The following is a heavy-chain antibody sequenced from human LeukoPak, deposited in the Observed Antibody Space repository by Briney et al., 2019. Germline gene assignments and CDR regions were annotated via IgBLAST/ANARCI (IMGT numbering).Heavy chain of an antibody. CDR3: ARSPTYYYDSSGYPFDY. CDR2: IYTSGST. J-gene: IGHJ4*02. CDR1: GGSISSYY. D-gene: IGHD3-22*01. V-gene: IGHV4-4*07. Sequence: SETLSLTCTVSGGSISSYYWSWIRQPAGKGLEWIGRIYTSGSTNYNPSLKSRVTMSVDTSKNQFSLKLSSVTAADTAVYYCARSPTYYYDSSGYPFDYWGQGTLVTVSS.